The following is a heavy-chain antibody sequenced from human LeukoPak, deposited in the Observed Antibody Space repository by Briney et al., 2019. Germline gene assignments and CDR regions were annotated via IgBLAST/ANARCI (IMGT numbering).Heavy chain of an antibody. CDR2: IYYSGST. V-gene: IGHV4-39*07. Sequence: SETLSLTCTVSGGSISSTSYCWGWIRQPPGKGLEWIGNIYYSGSTYYNPSLKSRVTISVDTSKNQFSLQLNSVTPEDTAVYYCARELRGLKSYYDSTYNWFDPWGQGTLVTVSS. CDR3: ARELRGLKSYYDSTYNWFDP. J-gene: IGHJ5*02. D-gene: IGHD3-22*01. CDR1: GGSISSTSYC.